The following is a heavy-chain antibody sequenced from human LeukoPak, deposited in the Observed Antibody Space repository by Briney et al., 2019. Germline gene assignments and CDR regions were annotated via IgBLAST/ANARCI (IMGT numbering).Heavy chain of an antibody. CDR1: GYTFTGYY. J-gene: IGHJ4*02. V-gene: IGHV1-2*02. Sequence: GASVEVSCKASGYTFTGYYMHWVRQAPGQGLEWMGWINPNSGGTNYAQKFQGRVTMTRDTSISTAYMELSRLRSDDTAVYYCARDARNYYDSSGYYPDYWGQGTLVTVSS. CDR3: ARDARNYYDSSGYYPDY. D-gene: IGHD3-22*01. CDR2: INPNSGGT.